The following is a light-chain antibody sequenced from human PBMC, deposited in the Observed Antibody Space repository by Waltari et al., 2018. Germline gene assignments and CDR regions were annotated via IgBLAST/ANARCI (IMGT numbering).Light chain of an antibody. Sequence: DIQLTQSPSSLSASCGDQVPITSRASQSISTWLAWFPLKPGKAPKLLIYKASNLESGVPSRFSGSGSGTEFTLTISSLLPEDFATYYCQQYNSDSHSFGQGTRLEIK. CDR1: QSISTW. CDR2: KAS. J-gene: IGKJ2*01. V-gene: IGKV1-5*03. CDR3: QQYNSDSHS.